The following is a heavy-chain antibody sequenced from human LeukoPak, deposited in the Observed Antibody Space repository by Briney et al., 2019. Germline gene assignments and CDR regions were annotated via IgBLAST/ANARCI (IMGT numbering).Heavy chain of an antibody. J-gene: IGHJ4*02. V-gene: IGHV3-23*01. Sequence: PGGSLRLSCAASGFAFSSYAMTWVRQAPGKGLEWVSAISGSGGTTYSADSVRGRFTISRDNSKNTLYLQMNSLRAEDTAVYYCAKDPSNAARGRGIYFDYWGQGTLVTVSS. D-gene: IGHD3-10*01. CDR1: GFAFSSYA. CDR2: ISGSGGTT. CDR3: AKDPSNAARGRGIYFDY.